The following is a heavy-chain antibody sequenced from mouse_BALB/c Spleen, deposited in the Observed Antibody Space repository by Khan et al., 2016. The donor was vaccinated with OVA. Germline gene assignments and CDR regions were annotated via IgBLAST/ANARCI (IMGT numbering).Heavy chain of an antibody. CDR2: INTYTGEP. V-gene: IGHV9-3-1*01. D-gene: IGHD2-14*01. CDR3: ARVGYSGTMDY. J-gene: IGHJ4*01. CDR1: GYTFTTYG. Sequence: QIQLVQSGPELKKPGVTVKISCKASGYTFTTYGMNWVKQAPGKGLKWMGWINTYTGEPTYVDDFKGRFAFSLETSASTAYLQLNNLKNEDTATXFCARVGYSGTMDYWGQGTSVTVSS.